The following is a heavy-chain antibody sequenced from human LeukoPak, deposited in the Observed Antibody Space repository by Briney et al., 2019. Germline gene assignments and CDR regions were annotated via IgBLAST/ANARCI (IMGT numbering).Heavy chain of an antibody. Sequence: ASVKVSCKASGYTFITYGISWVRQAPGQGLEWMGWISTYNGDTKYAQKFQGRVTMTTDTSTSTVYMELRSLRSDETAVYYCARGGQLGLRGGHYYYYGMDVWGQGTRVTV. CDR3: ARGGQLGLRGGHYYYYGMDV. CDR1: GYTFITYG. J-gene: IGHJ6*02. D-gene: IGHD1-7*01. V-gene: IGHV1-18*01. CDR2: ISTYNGDT.